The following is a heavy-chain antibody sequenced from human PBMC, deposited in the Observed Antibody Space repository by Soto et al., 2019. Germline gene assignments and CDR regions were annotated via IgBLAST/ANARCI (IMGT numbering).Heavy chain of an antibody. CDR2: INPDGGTT. Sequence: GGSLRLSCTASGFTFSSFWMHWIRQVPGRGLMWVSRINPDGGTTHYADSVKGRFTASRDNAKNTLYLQLNSLRAEDTAVYYCARNRDGGDYWGQGTLVTVS. J-gene: IGHJ4*02. V-gene: IGHV3-74*01. CDR3: ARNRDGGDY. D-gene: IGHD3-10*02. CDR1: GFTFSSFW.